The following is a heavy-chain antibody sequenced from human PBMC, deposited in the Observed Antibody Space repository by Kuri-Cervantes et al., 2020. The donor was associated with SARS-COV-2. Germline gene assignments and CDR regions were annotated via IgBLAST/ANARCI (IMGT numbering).Heavy chain of an antibody. CDR3: ARLQGIVVVPAAIPFDY. J-gene: IGHJ4*02. CDR2: MFHGGHS. V-gene: IGHV4-38-2*02. CDR1: GYSLRNGFF. D-gene: IGHD2-2*02. Sequence: SETLSLTCTVSGYSLRNGFFWGWIRQPPGKGLDWIGSMFHGGHSYYNSSLRSRVTISVDTSKNQFSLKLSSVTAADTAVYYCARLQGIVVVPAAIPFDYWGQGTLVTVSS.